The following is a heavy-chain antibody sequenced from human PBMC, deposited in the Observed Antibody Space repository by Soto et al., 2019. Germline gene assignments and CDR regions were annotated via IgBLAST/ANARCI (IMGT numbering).Heavy chain of an antibody. J-gene: IGHJ4*02. CDR3: GKDGKAGGLDY. D-gene: IGHD2-15*01. CDR2: IFLESDRT. CDR1: GSTSNDYA. V-gene: IGHV3-9*02. Sequence: EVQLVESGGGLVQPGRSLRLSCAVSGSTSNDYAMHWVRQAPGKGLEWVSGIFLESDRTGYADSVKGRFTTSRDKAKKSLYLQMNSLRPEDTALYYCGKDGKAGGLDYWGQGTLVIVSS.